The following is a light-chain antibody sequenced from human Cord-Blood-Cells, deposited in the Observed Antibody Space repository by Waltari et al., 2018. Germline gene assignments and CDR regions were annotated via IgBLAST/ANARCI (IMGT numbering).Light chain of an antibody. Sequence: EIQMTPSPSTLSASVEDRVHITCRASQSISSWLAWYQQKPGKAPKLLIYDASSLESGVPSRFSGSGSGTEFTLTISSLQPDDFATYYCQQYNSYLTFGGGTKVEIK. J-gene: IGKJ4*01. V-gene: IGKV1-5*01. CDR1: QSISSW. CDR3: QQYNSYLT. CDR2: DAS.